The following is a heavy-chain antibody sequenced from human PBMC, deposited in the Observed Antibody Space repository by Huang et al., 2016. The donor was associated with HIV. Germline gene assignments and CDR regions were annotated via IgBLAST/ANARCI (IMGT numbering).Heavy chain of an antibody. Sequence: QVQLVESGGGVVQPGGSRRLSCTASGFTLGSFGMHWVRQAPGKGLEWVAFIRYDGNNYYYADSVRGRFTISRDNSKDTLYLQMNRLRPDDSAVYYCAKDLTYTFGRHFDYWGRGTLVTVSS. CDR2: IRYDGNNY. J-gene: IGHJ4*02. V-gene: IGHV3-30*02. CDR3: AKDLTYTFGRHFDY. CDR1: GFTLGSFG. D-gene: IGHD3-3*01.